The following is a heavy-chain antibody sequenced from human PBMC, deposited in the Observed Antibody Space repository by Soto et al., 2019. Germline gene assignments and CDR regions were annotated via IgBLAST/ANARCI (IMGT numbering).Heavy chain of an antibody. Sequence: ASVKVSCKASGGTFSSYAISWVRQAPGQGLEWMGGIIPILGIANYAQKFQGRVTITADKSTSTAYMELSSLRSEDTAVYYCARVRYDSSGYAFDIWCQGTMVTVSS. D-gene: IGHD3-22*01. CDR1: GGTFSSYA. CDR2: IIPILGIA. J-gene: IGHJ3*02. V-gene: IGHV1-69*10. CDR3: ARVRYDSSGYAFDI.